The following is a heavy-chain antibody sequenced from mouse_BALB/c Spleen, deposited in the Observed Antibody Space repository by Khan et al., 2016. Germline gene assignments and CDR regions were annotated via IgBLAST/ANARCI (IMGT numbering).Heavy chain of an antibody. CDR3: ARETDAAMDY. J-gene: IGHJ4*01. V-gene: IGHV9-3*02. CDR2: INTNTGEP. Sequence: QIQLVQSGPELKKPGETVKISCKASGYTFTNYGMNWVKQAPGKGLKWMGWINTNTGEPTYAEEFKGRFAFSLETSASTAYLQINNLKNEDTATYLCARETDAAMDYWGHGTSVTVSS. CDR1: GYTFTNYG.